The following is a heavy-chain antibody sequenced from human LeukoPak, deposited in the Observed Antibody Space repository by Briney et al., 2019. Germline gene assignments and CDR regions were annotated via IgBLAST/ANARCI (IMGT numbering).Heavy chain of an antibody. V-gene: IGHV3-7*03. CDR2: IRQDGDTK. CDR1: GFPFNAYW. Sequence: GGSLRLSCAASGFPFNAYWMTWVRQAPGKGLEWVANIRQDGDTKYYVDSVKGRFTISRDNAMNSLYLQMNSLRAEDTAIYCCARSLPYGTTWYGRSDFWGQGTLVTVSS. D-gene: IGHD6-13*01. J-gene: IGHJ4*02. CDR3: ARSLPYGTTWYGRSDF.